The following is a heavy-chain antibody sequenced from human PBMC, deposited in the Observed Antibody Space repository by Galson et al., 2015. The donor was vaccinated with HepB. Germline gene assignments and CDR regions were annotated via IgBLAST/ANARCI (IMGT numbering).Heavy chain of an antibody. CDR3: AKAGLRAAAWCY. CDR1: GFTFSSYA. J-gene: IGHJ4*02. CDR2: ISSNGGST. V-gene: IGHV3-64*04. Sequence: SLRLSCAASGFTFSSYAMHWVRQAPGKGLEYVSAISSNGGSTYYADSVKGRFTISRDNSKNTLYLQMNSLRAEDTAVYYCAKAGLRAAAWCYWGQGTLVTVSS. D-gene: IGHD6-13*01.